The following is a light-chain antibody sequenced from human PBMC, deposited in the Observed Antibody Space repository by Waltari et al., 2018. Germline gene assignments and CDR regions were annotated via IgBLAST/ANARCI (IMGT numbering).Light chain of an antibody. CDR2: GAS. CDR3: QQSSNTPWA. V-gene: IGKV1-39*01. Sequence: DIQMTQSPSSLSASVGDRVTITCRASQSINTYLSWYQQKPGKAPQLLIYGASTLQGGVPTRFSGSGSGTDFTRTISSLQPVDSATYYCQQSSNTPWAFGQGTKVEI. J-gene: IGKJ1*01. CDR1: QSINTY.